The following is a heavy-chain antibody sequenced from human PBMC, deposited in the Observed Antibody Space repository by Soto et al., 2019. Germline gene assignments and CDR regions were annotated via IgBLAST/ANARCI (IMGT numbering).Heavy chain of an antibody. CDR2: IKGDGSSI. CDR1: GFTFSTYW. Sequence: EVQVVESGGGLVQPGGSLRLSCAASGFTFSTYWMHWVRQVPGKGLVWVSRIKGDGSSISYADTVKGRFTISRDNAENTMYLQMGSLRAEDTAVYYCARGLKNYYGVDVWGQGTTVTVSS. J-gene: IGHJ6*02. V-gene: IGHV3-74*01. CDR3: ARGLKNYYGVDV.